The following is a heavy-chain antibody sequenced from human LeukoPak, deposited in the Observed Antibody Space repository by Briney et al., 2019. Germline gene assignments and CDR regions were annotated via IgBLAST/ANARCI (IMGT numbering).Heavy chain of an antibody. D-gene: IGHD3-10*01. CDR3: ARGGSNTYYYGSGSYGDFDY. Sequence: SETLSLTCAVYGGSFSGYYWSWIRQPPGKGLEWIGEINRSGSTNYNPSLKSRVTISVDTSKNQFSLKLSSVTAADTAVYYCARGGSNTYYYGSGSYGDFDYWGQGTLVTVSS. CDR2: INRSGST. CDR1: GGSFSGYY. J-gene: IGHJ4*02. V-gene: IGHV4-34*01.